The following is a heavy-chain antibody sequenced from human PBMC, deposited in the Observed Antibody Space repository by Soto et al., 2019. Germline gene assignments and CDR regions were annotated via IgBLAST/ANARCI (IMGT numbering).Heavy chain of an antibody. D-gene: IGHD6-13*01. Sequence: ASVKVSCKASGYTFTSYYMHWVRQAPGQGLEWMGIINPSGGSTSYAQKFQGRVTMTRDTSTSTVYMELSSLRSEDTAVYYCASEAMSGIAASFTPGDYGMDVWGQGNTVTVSS. J-gene: IGHJ6*02. CDR2: INPSGGST. V-gene: IGHV1-46*01. CDR1: GYTFTSYY. CDR3: ASEAMSGIAASFTPGDYGMDV.